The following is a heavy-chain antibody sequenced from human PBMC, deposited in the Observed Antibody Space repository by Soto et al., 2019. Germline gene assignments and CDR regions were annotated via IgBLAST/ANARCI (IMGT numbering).Heavy chain of an antibody. CDR2: ISYDGSNK. J-gene: IGHJ4*02. Sequence: QVQLVESGGGVVQPGRSLRLSCAASGFTFSSYGMHWVRQAPGKGLEWVAVISYDGSNKYYADSVKGRFTISRDNSKNTLYLQMNSLRAEDTAMYYCAKDLGYYDSSGYSLDYWGQGTLVTVSS. V-gene: IGHV3-30*18. CDR3: AKDLGYYDSSGYSLDY. D-gene: IGHD3-22*01. CDR1: GFTFSSYG.